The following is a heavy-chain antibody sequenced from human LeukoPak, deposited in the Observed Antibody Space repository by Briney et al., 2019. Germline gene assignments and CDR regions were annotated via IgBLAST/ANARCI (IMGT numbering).Heavy chain of an antibody. CDR1: GYSISSGYY. Sequence: SETLSLTCTVSGYSISSGYYWGWIRQSPGKGLEWIGSIYHSGSTYYNPSLKSRVTISVDTSRNQFSLRLNSVTAADTAVYYCAKSNGYGLIDIWGQGTMVTVSS. D-gene: IGHD3-10*01. V-gene: IGHV4-38-2*02. J-gene: IGHJ3*02. CDR2: IYHSGST. CDR3: AKSNGYGLIDI.